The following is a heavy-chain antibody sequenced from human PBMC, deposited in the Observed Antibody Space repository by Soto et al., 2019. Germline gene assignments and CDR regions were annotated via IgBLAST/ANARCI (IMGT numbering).Heavy chain of an antibody. J-gene: IGHJ3*02. V-gene: IGHV3-9*01. CDR3: AKILRMATDAFDI. CDR2: ISWNSGSI. CDR1: GFTFDDYA. D-gene: IGHD2-8*01. Sequence: GGSLRLSCAASGFTFDDYAMHWVQQAPGEGLEWVSGISWNSGSIGYADSVKGRFTTSRDNAKNSLYLQMNSLRAEDTALYYCAKILRMATDAFDIWGQGTMVTVSS.